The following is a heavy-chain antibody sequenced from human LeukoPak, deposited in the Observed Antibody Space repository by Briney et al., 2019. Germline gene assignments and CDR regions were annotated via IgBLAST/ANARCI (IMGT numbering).Heavy chain of an antibody. CDR2: INPNSGGT. CDR1: GYTFTGYY. Sequence: GASVKVSCKASGYTFTGYYMHWVREAPGQGLEWMGWINPNSGGTNYAQKFQGRVTMTRDTSISTAYMELSRLRSDDTAVYYCARAYVCSWYRTPGGGFDPWGQGTLVTVSS. J-gene: IGHJ5*02. CDR3: ARAYVCSWYRTPGGGFDP. V-gene: IGHV1-2*02. D-gene: IGHD6-13*01.